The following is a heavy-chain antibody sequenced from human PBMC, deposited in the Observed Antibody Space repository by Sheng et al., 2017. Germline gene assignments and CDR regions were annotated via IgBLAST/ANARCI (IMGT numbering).Heavy chain of an antibody. V-gene: IGHV4-34*01. CDR3: ATAPNGGPWYYGLDV. D-gene: IGHD3-16*01. J-gene: IGHJ6*01. CDR1: GGSFSNYY. Sequence: QVQLLQWGAEVFKPSETLSLTCSVSGGSFSNYYWNWIRQSPGKGLEWIGEINHGGSAHYNPSLKSRVTISADTSRNQFSLRLTSLTAADTAIYYCATAPNGGPWYYGLDVVGPKGPRSPSPQ. CDR2: INHGGSA.